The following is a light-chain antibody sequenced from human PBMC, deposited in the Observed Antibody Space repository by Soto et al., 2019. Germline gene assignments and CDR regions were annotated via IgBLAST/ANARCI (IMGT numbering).Light chain of an antibody. CDR2: EDK. CDR3: QTWDNNTVI. Sequence: SYELTQPPSVSVSPGQTARITCSGDKLGEKFACWYQQRPGQSPVVVIYEDKKRPSAIPERFSGSNSGNTATLTISGTEAMDEADYYCQTWDNNTVIFGGGTKFTVL. CDR1: KLGEKF. J-gene: IGLJ2*01. V-gene: IGLV3-1*01.